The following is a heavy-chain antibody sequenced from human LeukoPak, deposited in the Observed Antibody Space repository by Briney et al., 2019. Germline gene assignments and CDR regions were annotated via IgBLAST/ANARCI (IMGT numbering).Heavy chain of an antibody. V-gene: IGHV4-61*02. CDR2: IYTSGST. J-gene: IGHJ3*02. D-gene: IGHD3-3*01. Sequence: SETLSLTCTVSGGSISSGSYYWSWIRQPAGKGLEWIGRIYTSGSTNYNPSLKSRVTISVDTSKNQFSLKLSSVTAADTAVYYCARSIGFLEWLLCRNDAFDIWGQGTMVTVSS. CDR3: ARSIGFLEWLLCRNDAFDI. CDR1: GGSISSGSYY.